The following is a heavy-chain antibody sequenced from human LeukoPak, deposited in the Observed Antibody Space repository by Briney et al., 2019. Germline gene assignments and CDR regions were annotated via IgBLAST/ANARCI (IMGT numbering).Heavy chain of an antibody. V-gene: IGHV4-39*02. Sequence: SETLSLTCTVSGGSISSRTYYWGWIRQPPGKGLEWNGSIYFSGSTYYNPSLKSRVTISVDTSKNQFALKLSSVTAADTAVYYCARGAVYDYGDFSERSSYFDYWGQGTLVTVSS. CDR2: IYFSGST. CDR3: ARGAVYDYGDFSERSSYFDY. D-gene: IGHD4-17*01. CDR1: GGSISSRTYY. J-gene: IGHJ4*02.